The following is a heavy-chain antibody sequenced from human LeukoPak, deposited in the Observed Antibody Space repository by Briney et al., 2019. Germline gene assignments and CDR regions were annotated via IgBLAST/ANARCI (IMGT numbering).Heavy chain of an antibody. J-gene: IGHJ3*02. CDR2: IIPIFGTA. D-gene: IGHD2-15*01. Sequence: GASVKVSCKASGGTFSSYAISWVRQAPGQGLEWMGRIIPIFGTANYAQKFQGRVTITTDESTSTAYMELSSLRSEDTAVYYCARDPGGYCSGGSCSYDDAFDIWGQGTMVTVSS. CDR1: GGTFSSYA. V-gene: IGHV1-69*05. CDR3: ARDPGGYCSGGSCSYDDAFDI.